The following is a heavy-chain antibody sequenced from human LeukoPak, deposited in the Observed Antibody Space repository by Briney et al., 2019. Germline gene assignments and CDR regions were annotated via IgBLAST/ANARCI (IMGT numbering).Heavy chain of an antibody. CDR2: IFYSGSA. CDR1: GGSISSGDYY. D-gene: IGHD3-9*01. V-gene: IGHV4-31*03. J-gene: IGHJ4*02. Sequence: PSETLSLTCTVSGGSISSGDYYWNWIRQHPEKSLEWIGYIFYSGSAYYNPSLKSRVTISVDTSKNQFSLKLSSVTAADTAVYYCARVLTSYYDILTGYYRPPHYFDYWGQGTLVTVSS. CDR3: ARVLTSYYDILTGYYRPPHYFDY.